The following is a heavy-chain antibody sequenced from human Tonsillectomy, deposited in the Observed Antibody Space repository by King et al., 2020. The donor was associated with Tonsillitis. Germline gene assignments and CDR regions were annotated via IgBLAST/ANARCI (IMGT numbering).Heavy chain of an antibody. D-gene: IGHD1-1*01. CDR2: TYYRSKWYN. Sequence: VQLQQSGQGLVQPSQTLSLTCVISGDSVSSNTAAWNWIRQSPSRGLEWLGRTYYRSKWYNDYAEAVKSRISINPDTSKNQFSLQLTSVTPEDTAVYYCLSGWYFDTWGQGTQVTVSS. CDR3: LSGWYFDT. CDR1: GDSVSSNTAA. J-gene: IGHJ4*02. V-gene: IGHV6-1*01.